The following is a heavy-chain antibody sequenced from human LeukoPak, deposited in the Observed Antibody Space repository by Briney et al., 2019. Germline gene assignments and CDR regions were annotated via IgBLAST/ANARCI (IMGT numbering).Heavy chain of an antibody. Sequence: GESLKISCKGSGYSFAIYWIGWVRQMPGKGLEWMGIIYPGDSDTIYSPSFQGQVTISADKSINTAYLQWSSLKASDTAMFYCARRGSGRSFDYWGRGTLVTVSS. V-gene: IGHV5-51*01. J-gene: IGHJ4*02. D-gene: IGHD6-19*01. CDR3: ARRGSGRSFDY. CDR2: IYPGDSDT. CDR1: GYSFAIYW.